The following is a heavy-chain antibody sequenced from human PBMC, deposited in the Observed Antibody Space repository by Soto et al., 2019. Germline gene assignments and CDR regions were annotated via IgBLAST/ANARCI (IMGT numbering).Heavy chain of an antibody. CDR2: ISGSGGST. D-gene: IGHD3-10*01. CDR3: AKGMSMVRGALDY. V-gene: IGHV3-23*01. J-gene: IGHJ4*02. CDR1: GFTFSSYA. Sequence: EVQLLESGGGLVQPGGSLRLSCAASGFTFSSYARSWVRQAAGKGLEWVSVISGSGGSTYYADSVKGRFTISRDNSKNPLYLQMKSLRAEDTAVHYCAKGMSMVRGALDYWGQGTLVTVSS.